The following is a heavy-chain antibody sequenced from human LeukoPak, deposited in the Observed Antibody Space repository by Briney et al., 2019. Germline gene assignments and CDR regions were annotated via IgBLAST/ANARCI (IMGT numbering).Heavy chain of an antibody. D-gene: IGHD5-18*01. CDR3: TRSRGYSYGYSDY. CDR1: GFTFGDYA. J-gene: IGHJ4*02. Sequence: GGSLRLSCTASGFTFGDYAMSWFRQAPGKGLEWVGFIRSKAYDWTTEYAASVKGRFTISRDDSKSIAYLQMNSLKTEDTAVYYCTRSRGYSYGYSDYWGQGTLVTVSS. V-gene: IGHV3-49*03. CDR2: IRSKAYDWTT.